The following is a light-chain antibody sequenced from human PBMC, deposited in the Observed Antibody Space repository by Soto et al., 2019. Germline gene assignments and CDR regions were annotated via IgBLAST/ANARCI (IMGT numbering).Light chain of an antibody. CDR1: SSDVGGYNY. V-gene: IGLV2-11*01. CDR2: DVS. J-gene: IGLJ2*01. Sequence: QSALTQPRSVSGSPGQSVTISCTGTSSDVGGYNYVSWYQQHPGKAPKLTIYDVSKRPSGVPDRFSGSKSGNTDSLTIYGLQAEDEADYYCCSYVGIYTVVFGGGTKLTVL. CDR3: CSYVGIYTVV.